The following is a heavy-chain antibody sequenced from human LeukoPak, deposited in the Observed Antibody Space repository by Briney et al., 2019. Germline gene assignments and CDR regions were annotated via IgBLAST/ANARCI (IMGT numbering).Heavy chain of an antibody. CDR3: ARGGYSGYDPLDY. V-gene: IGHV4-39*07. CDR2: IYYSGST. Sequence: SETLSLTCTVSGGSISSSSYYWGWIRQPPGKGLEWIGSIYYSGSTYYNPSLKSRVTISVDTSKNQFSLKLSSVTAADTAVYYCARGGYSGYDPLDYWGQGTLVTVSS. CDR1: GGSISSSSYY. D-gene: IGHD5-12*01. J-gene: IGHJ4*02.